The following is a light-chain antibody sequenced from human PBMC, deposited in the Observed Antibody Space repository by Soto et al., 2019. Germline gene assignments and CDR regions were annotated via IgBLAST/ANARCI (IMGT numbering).Light chain of an antibody. CDR3: QQYNSFLGT. CDR1: QSISIW. CDR2: KAS. J-gene: IGKJ2*01. V-gene: IGKV1-5*03. Sequence: IQMTQSPSTLAASVGDRVTITCRASQSISIWLAWYQQKPGKAPKLLIYKASTLESGVPSRFSGSGSGTEFTLTISSLQPDDFATYYCQQYNSFLGTFGQGTKLEI.